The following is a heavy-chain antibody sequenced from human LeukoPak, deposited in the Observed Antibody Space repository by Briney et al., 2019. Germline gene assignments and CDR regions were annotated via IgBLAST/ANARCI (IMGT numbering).Heavy chain of an antibody. J-gene: IGHJ4*02. CDR2: ISNNGGYT. D-gene: IGHD2-15*01. CDR1: GFTFRSSA. Sequence: PGGSLRLSSAASGFTFRSSAMSWVRQAPGKGLEWVSAISNNGGYTYYADSVQGRFTISRDNSKSTLCLQMNSLRAEDTAVYYCAKQLGYCSDGSCYFPYWGQGTLVTVSS. CDR3: AKQLGYCSDGSCYFPY. V-gene: IGHV3-23*01.